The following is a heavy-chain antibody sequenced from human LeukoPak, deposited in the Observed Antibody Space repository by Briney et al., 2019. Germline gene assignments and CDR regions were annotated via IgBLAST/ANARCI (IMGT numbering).Heavy chain of an antibody. CDR2: IIPIFGTA. CDR1: GGTFSSYA. D-gene: IGHD3-9*01. J-gene: IGHJ5*02. CDR3: ARPVYYDILTGYSGRNWFDP. Sequence: ASVKVSCKASGGTFSSYAISWVRQAPGQGLEWMGGIIPIFGTANSAQKFQGRVTITADKSTSTAYMELSSLRSEDTAVYYCARPVYYDILTGYSGRNWFDPWGQGTLVTVSS. V-gene: IGHV1-69*06.